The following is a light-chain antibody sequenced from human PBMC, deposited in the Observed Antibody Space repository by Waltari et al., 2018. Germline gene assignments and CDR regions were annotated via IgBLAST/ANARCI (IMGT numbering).Light chain of an antibody. Sequence: SYVLTQPSSVSVAPGKTATITCGGNNIGSKSVHWYQQKPGQAPVLFIWYDAERAEGIHERFSGSNSGRTATLSISRVEVGDAADYYCQVWDSSGDGVFGGGTKLTVL. CDR1: NIGSKS. CDR2: YDA. V-gene: IGLV3-21*04. CDR3: QVWDSSGDGV. J-gene: IGLJ3*02.